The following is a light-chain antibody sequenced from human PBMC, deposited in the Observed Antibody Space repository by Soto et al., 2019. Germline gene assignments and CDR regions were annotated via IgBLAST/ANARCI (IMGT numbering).Light chain of an antibody. J-gene: IGKJ5*01. Sequence: EVVLTQSPGTLPLSPGERATLSFWASQSVSDNLAWYQQKPGQAPRLLIYGASTRATGIPARFSGSGSGTDFTLTISSLEPEDFAVYYCQQRGDWPSFGQGTRLEIK. CDR1: QSVSDN. V-gene: IGKV3-11*01. CDR2: GAS. CDR3: QQRGDWPS.